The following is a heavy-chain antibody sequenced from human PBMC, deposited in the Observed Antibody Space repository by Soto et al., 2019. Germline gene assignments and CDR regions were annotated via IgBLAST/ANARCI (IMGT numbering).Heavy chain of an antibody. J-gene: IGHJ6*02. V-gene: IGHV4-34*01. CDR3: ARGGSYYGGYYYYGMDV. D-gene: IGHD1-26*01. Sequence: SGSLSLTCAVYGGSFRGFYWGWIRQPPGKGLEWIEEINRSGSTNYNPSLKSRVTISVDTSKNQFSLKLSSVTAAHTAVYYCARGGSYYGGYYYYGMDVWGQGTTVTVSS. CDR1: GGSFRGFY. CDR2: INRSGST.